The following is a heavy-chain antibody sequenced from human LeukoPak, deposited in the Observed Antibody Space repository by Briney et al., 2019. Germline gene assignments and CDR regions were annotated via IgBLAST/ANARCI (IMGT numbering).Heavy chain of an antibody. D-gene: IGHD3-10*01. J-gene: IGHJ6*03. Sequence: SETLSLTCTVSGGSISSYYWSWIRQPPGKGLEWIGYIYYSGSTNYNPSLKSRVTISVDTSKNQFSLKLSSVTAADTAVYYCARGVYGSGSYYLAYYYYYMDVWGKGTTVTISS. CDR2: IYYSGST. CDR3: ARGVYGSGSYYLAYYYYYMDV. V-gene: IGHV4-59*01. CDR1: GGSISSYY.